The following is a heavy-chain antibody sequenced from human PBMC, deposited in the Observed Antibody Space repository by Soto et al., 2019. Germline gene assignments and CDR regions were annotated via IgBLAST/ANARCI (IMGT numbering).Heavy chain of an antibody. CDR2: IYKSATT. CDR1: GDSSSSVDYF. CDR3: ARGRYCLTGRCFPNWFDS. Sequence: LSLTCSVSGDSSSSVDYFWAWIRQPPGQALEYIGYIYKSATTYYNPSFESRVAISLDTSKSQFSLNVTSVTAADTAVYFCARGRYCLTGRCFPNWFDSWGQGTLVTVSS. D-gene: IGHD2-15*01. V-gene: IGHV4-30-4*01. J-gene: IGHJ5*01.